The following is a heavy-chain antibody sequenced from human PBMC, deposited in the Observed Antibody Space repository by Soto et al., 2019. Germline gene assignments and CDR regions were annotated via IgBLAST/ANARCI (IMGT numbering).Heavy chain of an antibody. J-gene: IGHJ6*02. CDR3: ARARPPTYYYDSSGYYSSYYGMDV. D-gene: IGHD3-22*01. CDR1: GGSSSSGSYY. V-gene: IGHV4-61*01. Sequence: SQTMSLTCTVAGGSSSSGSYYRSWIRQPPGKGLEWIGYIYYSGSTNYNPSLKSRVTISVDTSKNQFSLKLSSVTAADTAVYYCARARPPTYYYDSSGYYSSYYGMDVWGQGTTVTVSS. CDR2: IYYSGST.